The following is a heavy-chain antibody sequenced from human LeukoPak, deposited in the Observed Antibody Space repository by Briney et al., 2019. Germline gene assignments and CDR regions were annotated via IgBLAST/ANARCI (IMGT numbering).Heavy chain of an antibody. J-gene: IGHJ4*02. CDR3: ARGPLGDHGSGSQADY. V-gene: IGHV1-2*02. CDR2: ISPNTGDT. Sequence: ASVKVSCKASGYTFTSYGSNWVRQAPGQGLEWMGGISPNTGDTNYAQKFQGRVTMTRDTSISTAFMEFYRLRSDDTAVYYCARGPLGDHGSGSQADYWGQGTLVTVSS. CDR1: GYTFTSYG. D-gene: IGHD3-10*01.